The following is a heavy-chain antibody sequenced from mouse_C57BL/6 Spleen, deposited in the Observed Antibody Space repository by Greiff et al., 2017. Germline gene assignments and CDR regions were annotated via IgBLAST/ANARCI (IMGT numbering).Heavy chain of an antibody. CDR1: GYAFSSSW. Sequence: LQESGPELVQPGASVKISCTASGYAFSSSWMNWVQQRPGKGLEWIGRIYPGDGDTNYNGKFTGKATLTADKSSSTASMQLSSLTSEDSAVYCCARSLRSYAMDYWGQGTSVTVSS. V-gene: IGHV1-82*01. CDR3: ARSLRSYAMDY. J-gene: IGHJ4*01. CDR2: IYPGDGDT. D-gene: IGHD1-1*01.